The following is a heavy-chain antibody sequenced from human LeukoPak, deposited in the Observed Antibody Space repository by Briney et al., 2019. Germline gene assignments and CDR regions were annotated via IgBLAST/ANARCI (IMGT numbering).Heavy chain of an antibody. D-gene: IGHD3-10*01. CDR3: ARESYRYGSGSYYTP. Sequence: PETLSLTCTVSGGSISSYYWSWIRQPAGKGLEWIGRIYTSGSTNYNPSLKSRVTMSVDTSKNQFSLKLSSVTAADTAVYYCARESYRYGSGSYYTPWGQGTLVTVSS. CDR2: IYTSGST. J-gene: IGHJ4*02. V-gene: IGHV4-4*07. CDR1: GGSISSYY.